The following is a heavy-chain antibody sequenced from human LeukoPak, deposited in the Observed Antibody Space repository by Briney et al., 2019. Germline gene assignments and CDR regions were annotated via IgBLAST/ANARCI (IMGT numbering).Heavy chain of an antibody. CDR3: ASLGGGDDSSSSSGDAFDI. V-gene: IGHV1-2*02. Sequence: ASVKVSCKASGYTFTGYYIHWVRQAPGQGLEWMGWINPNSGGTNYAQKFQGRVTMTRDTSISTAYMELSRLRSDDTAVYYCASLGGGDDSSSSSGDAFDIWGQGTMVTVSS. CDR2: INPNSGGT. CDR1: GYTFTGYY. J-gene: IGHJ3*02. D-gene: IGHD6-6*01.